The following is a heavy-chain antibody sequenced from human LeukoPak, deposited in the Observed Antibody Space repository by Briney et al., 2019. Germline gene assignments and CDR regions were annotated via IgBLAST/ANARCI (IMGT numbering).Heavy chain of an antibody. J-gene: IGHJ4*02. Sequence: PGGSLRLSCAAPGFTFSSYSMNWVRQAPGKGLEWVSSISSSSSYIYYADSVKGRFTISRDNAKNSLYLQMNSLRAEDTAVYYCARAVYCGGDCYPPHLDYWGQGTLVTVSS. V-gene: IGHV3-21*01. D-gene: IGHD2-21*02. CDR3: ARAVYCGGDCYPPHLDY. CDR2: ISSSSSYI. CDR1: GFTFSSYS.